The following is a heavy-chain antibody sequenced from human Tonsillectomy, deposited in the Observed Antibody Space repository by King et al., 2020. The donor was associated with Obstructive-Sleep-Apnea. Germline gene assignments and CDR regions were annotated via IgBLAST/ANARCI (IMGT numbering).Heavy chain of an antibody. CDR1: GFTFSSYA. CDR2: ISGSGGST. J-gene: IGHJ4*02. D-gene: IGHD5-12*01. Sequence: VQLVESGGGLVQPGGSLRLSCAASGFTFSSYAMSWVRQAPGRGREGVSAISGSGGSTYYADSVKGRFTISRDNSKHTLYLQMNSLRAEDTAVYYCAKSYDYGSDYWGQGTLVTVSS. CDR3: AKSYDYGSDY. V-gene: IGHV3-23*04.